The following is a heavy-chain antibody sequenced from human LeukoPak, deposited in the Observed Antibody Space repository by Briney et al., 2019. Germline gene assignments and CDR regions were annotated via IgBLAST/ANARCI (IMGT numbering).Heavy chain of an antibody. CDR3: ARDPGGGTTFYYYGMDV. J-gene: IGHJ6*02. Sequence: ASVKVSCKASGGTFSSYAISWVRQAPGQGLEWMGRIIPILGIANYAQKFQGRVTITADNSTSTAYMELSSLRSEDTAVYYCARDPGGGTTFYYYGMDVWGQGTTVTVSS. CDR2: IIPILGIA. V-gene: IGHV1-69*04. CDR1: GGTFSSYA. D-gene: IGHD1-1*01.